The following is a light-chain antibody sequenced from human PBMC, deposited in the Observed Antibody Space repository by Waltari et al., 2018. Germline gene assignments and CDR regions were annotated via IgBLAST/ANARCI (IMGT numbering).Light chain of an antibody. Sequence: QSALTQPASVSGSPGQSIAISCPGSSNAIGSYDFVSWFQQEPGKAPKLLLYDVGNRPSGVSNRFSGSKSGNAASLTISGLQAEDEADYYCSSNTSSGTLYVFGTGTKVTVL. CDR3: SSNTSSGTLYV. CDR2: DVG. CDR1: SNAIGSYDF. V-gene: IGLV2-14*02. J-gene: IGLJ1*01.